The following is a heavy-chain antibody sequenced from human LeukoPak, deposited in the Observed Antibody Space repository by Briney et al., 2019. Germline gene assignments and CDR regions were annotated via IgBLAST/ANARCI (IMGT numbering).Heavy chain of an antibody. J-gene: IGHJ5*02. D-gene: IGHD5-18*01. CDR3: ARRVAMVDNWFDP. Sequence: SETLSLTCAVYGGSFSGYYWSWIRQPPGKGLEWIGEINHSGSTNYNPSLKSRVTISVDTSKNQFSLKLSSVTAADTAVYYCARRVAMVDNWFDPWGQGTLVTVSS. CDR2: INHSGST. CDR1: GGSFSGYY. V-gene: IGHV4-34*01.